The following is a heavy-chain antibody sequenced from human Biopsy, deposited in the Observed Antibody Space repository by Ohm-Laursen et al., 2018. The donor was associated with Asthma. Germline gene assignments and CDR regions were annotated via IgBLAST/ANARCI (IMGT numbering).Heavy chain of an antibody. CDR1: GFSFSNFA. V-gene: IGHV3-30*01. Sequence: SLRLSCAASGFSFSNFAIHWVRQAPGKGLEWVGVILKDASTQDYADSVKGRFTMARDNSKNTLDLQMNSLREEDTAVYYCVRDGTDDAFDIWGQGTVVSVSS. CDR3: VRDGTDDAFDI. J-gene: IGHJ3*02. D-gene: IGHD1-1*01. CDR2: ILKDASTQ.